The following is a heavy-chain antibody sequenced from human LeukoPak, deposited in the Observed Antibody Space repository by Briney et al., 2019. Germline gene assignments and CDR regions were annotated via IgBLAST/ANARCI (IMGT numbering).Heavy chain of an antibody. CDR2: IKQDGSEK. D-gene: IGHD3-22*01. CDR1: GFTFSSYW. Sequence: GGSLRLSCAASGFTFSSYWMHWVRQAPGKGLEWVANIKQDGSEKYYVDSVKGRFTISRDNAKNSLYLQMNSLRAEDTAVYYCARGPLNYYDSSGYFPYYFDYWGQGTLVTVSS. CDR3: ARGPLNYYDSSGYFPYYFDY. J-gene: IGHJ4*02. V-gene: IGHV3-7*01.